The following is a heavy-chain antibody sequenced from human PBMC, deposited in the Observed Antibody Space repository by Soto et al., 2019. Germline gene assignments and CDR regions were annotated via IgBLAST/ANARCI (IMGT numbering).Heavy chain of an antibody. CDR2: IYYSGST. V-gene: IGHV4-30-4*01. CDR1: GCSISSGDYY. Sequence: PSETLSLTCPVSGCSISSGDYYWSWIRQPPGKGLEWIGYIYYSGSTYYNPSLKSRVTISVDTSKNQFSLKLSSVTAADTAVYYCARDQYCSGGSCYLYYYYGMDVWGQGTTVTVSS. CDR3: ARDQYCSGGSCYLYYYYGMDV. J-gene: IGHJ6*02. D-gene: IGHD2-15*01.